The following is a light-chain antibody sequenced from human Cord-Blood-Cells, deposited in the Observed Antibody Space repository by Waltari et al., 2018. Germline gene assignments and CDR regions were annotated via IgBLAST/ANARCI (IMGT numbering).Light chain of an antibody. CDR1: SSNIGAGYD. Sequence: SVLTQPPPGSAAPGPRVTISSPGSSSNIGAGYDRPWYHHPPATAPKLLIYGNSHRPSGVPDRFSGSKSGTSASLAITGLQAEDEADYYCQSYDSSLSGWVFGGGTKLTVL. V-gene: IGLV1-40*01. CDR2: GNS. CDR3: QSYDSSLSGWV. J-gene: IGLJ3*02.